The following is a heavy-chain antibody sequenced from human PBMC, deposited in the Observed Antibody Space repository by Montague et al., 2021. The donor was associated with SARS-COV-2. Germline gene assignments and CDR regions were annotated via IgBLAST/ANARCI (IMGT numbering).Heavy chain of an antibody. CDR2: INQSGRT. Sequence: SETLSLTCAVYGGSFRGYYWSWIRQHPGKGLEWIGEINQSGRTNNNPSLKSRVIISVDTSKNQFSLKLSSVTAADTAVYYCARRGSPVWGVTVSAELDYWGQGSLVILSS. CDR3: ARRGSPVWGVTVSAELDY. CDR1: GGSFRGYY. J-gene: IGHJ4*02. D-gene: IGHD3-10*01. V-gene: IGHV4-34*01.